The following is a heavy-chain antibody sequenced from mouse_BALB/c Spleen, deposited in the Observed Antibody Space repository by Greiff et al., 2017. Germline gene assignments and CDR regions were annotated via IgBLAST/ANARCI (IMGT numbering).Heavy chain of an antibody. CDR2: IYPGDGDT. CDR3: ARGGYYVDY. Sequence: SGAELARPGASVKLSCKASGYTFTSYWMQWVKQRPGQGLEWIRAIYPGDGDTRYTQKFKGKATLTADKSSSTAYMQLSSLASEDSAVYYCARGGYYVDYWGQGTTLTVSS. CDR1: GYTFTSYW. V-gene: IGHV1-87*01. J-gene: IGHJ2*01.